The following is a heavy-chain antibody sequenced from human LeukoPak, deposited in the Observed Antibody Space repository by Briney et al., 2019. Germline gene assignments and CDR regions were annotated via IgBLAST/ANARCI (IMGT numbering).Heavy chain of an antibody. Sequence: GGSLRLSCAASGFTFSNYAMSWVRQAPGKGLGWVSSINDSGGSTYYADSVKGRFATSRDNSKNTLYLQMNSLRAEDTAVYYCAKYMGAEWLLLFSYWGQGTLVTVSS. D-gene: IGHD3-22*01. CDR3: AKYMGAEWLLLFSY. V-gene: IGHV3-23*01. CDR2: INDSGGST. CDR1: GFTFSNYA. J-gene: IGHJ4*02.